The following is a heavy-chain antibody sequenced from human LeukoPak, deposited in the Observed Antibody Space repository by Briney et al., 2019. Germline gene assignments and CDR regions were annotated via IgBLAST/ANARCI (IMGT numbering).Heavy chain of an antibody. J-gene: IGHJ5*02. D-gene: IGHD1-1*01. V-gene: IGHV4-61*02. CDR2: IYTSGST. Sequence: SETLSLTCTVSGGSISSGSYYWSWIRQPAGKGLEWIGRIYTSGSTNYNPSLKSRVTISVDTSKNQFSLKLSSVTAADTAVYYCARDQSNWNDWYNWFDPWGQGTLVTVSS. CDR3: ARDQSNWNDWYNWFDP. CDR1: GGSISSGSYY.